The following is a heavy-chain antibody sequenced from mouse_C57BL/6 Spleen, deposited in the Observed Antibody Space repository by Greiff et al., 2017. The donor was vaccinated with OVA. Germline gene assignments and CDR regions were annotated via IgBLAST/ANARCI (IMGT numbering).Heavy chain of an antibody. J-gene: IGHJ2*01. D-gene: IGHD1-1*01. CDR3: ARRGTTVVAPYFDY. CDR2: IDPSDSYT. CDR1: GYTFTSYW. Sequence: VQLQQPGAELVMPGASVKLSCKASGYTFTSYWMHWVKQRPGQGLEWIGEIDPSDSYTNYNQKFKGKSTLTVDKSSSTAYMQLSSLTSEDSAVYYCARRGTTVVAPYFDYWGQGTTLTVSS. V-gene: IGHV1-69*01.